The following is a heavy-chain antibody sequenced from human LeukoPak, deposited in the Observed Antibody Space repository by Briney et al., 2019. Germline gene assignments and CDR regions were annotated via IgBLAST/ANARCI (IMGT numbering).Heavy chain of an antibody. CDR3: ARTFGPWIQPDDAFDI. D-gene: IGHD5-18*01. Sequence: GGSLRLSCAASGFTVSSNYMSWVRQAPGKGLEWVSVIYSGGSTYYADSVKGRFTISRDNSKNTLYLQMNSLRAEDTAVYYCARTFGPWIQPDDAFDIWGQGTMVTVSS. CDR1: GFTVSSNY. V-gene: IGHV3-66*01. CDR2: IYSGGST. J-gene: IGHJ3*02.